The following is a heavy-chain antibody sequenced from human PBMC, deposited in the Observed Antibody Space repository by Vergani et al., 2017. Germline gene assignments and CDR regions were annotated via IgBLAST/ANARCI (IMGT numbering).Heavy chain of an antibody. CDR1: GFTFSGYA. CDR2: VSYDGSNK. Sequence: QVQLVESGGGVVQPGRSLRLSCVASGFTFSGYAMHWVRQAPGKGLEWVAVVSYDGSNKYYADSVKGRFTISRDNSKNTLYLQMNSLGAEDTAIYYCAKDIIRGDIVLLPAASADYWGQGTLVTVSS. D-gene: IGHD2-2*01. CDR3: AKDIIRGDIVLLPAASADY. J-gene: IGHJ4*02. V-gene: IGHV3-30*18.